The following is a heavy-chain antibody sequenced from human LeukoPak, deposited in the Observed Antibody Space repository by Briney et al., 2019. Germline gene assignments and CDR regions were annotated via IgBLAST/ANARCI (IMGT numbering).Heavy chain of an antibody. D-gene: IGHD2-15*01. Sequence: SVKVSCKASGGTFSSYAISWVRQAPGQGLEWMGGIIPIFGTANYAQKFQGRVTITADESTSTAYMELSSLRSEDTAVYYCARDTGIGCSGGSCYSSYWGQGTLVTVSS. CDR2: IIPIFGTA. CDR1: GGTFSSYA. CDR3: ARDTGIGCSGGSCYSSY. V-gene: IGHV1-69*13. J-gene: IGHJ4*02.